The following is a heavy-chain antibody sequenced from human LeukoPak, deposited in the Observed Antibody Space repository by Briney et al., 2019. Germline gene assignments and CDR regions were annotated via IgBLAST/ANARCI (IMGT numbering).Heavy chain of an antibody. CDR3: ARTYYYDSSGYYLGY. V-gene: IGHV4-34*01. D-gene: IGHD3-22*01. J-gene: IGHJ4*02. CDR1: GGSFSGYY. CDR2: INHSGST. Sequence: SETLSLTCAVYGGSFSGYYWSWIRQPPGKGLEWIGEINHSGSTNYNPSLKSRVTISVDTSKNQFSLKLSSVTAADTAVYYCARTYYYDSSGYYLGYWGQGTLVTVSS.